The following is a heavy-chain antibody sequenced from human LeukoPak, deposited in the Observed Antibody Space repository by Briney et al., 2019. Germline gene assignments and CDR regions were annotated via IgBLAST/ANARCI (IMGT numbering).Heavy chain of an antibody. D-gene: IGHD6-13*01. CDR2: ISSSSSYK. V-gene: IGHV3-21*01. CDR1: GFTFSSYT. Sequence: PGGSLRLSCAASGFTFSSYTMSWVRQAPGKGLEWVSSISSSSSYKYYADSVKGRFTVSRDNAKTSLYLQVNSLRADDSALYYCARLAAAGTDFDYWGLGTQVAVSS. CDR3: ARLAAAGTDFDY. J-gene: IGHJ4*02.